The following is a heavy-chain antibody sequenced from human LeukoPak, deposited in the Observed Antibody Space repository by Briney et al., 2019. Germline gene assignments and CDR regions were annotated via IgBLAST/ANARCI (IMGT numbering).Heavy chain of an antibody. CDR2: IIPIFGTA. D-gene: IGHD3-10*01. J-gene: IGHJ5*02. Sequence: SVKVSCKASGGTFSSYAISWVRQAPGQGLEWMGGIIPIFGTANYAQKFQGRVTITADESTSTAYMGLSSLRSEDTAVYYCARDPYYYGSGNWFDPWGQGTLVTVSS. V-gene: IGHV1-69*13. CDR1: GGTFSSYA. CDR3: ARDPYYYGSGNWFDP.